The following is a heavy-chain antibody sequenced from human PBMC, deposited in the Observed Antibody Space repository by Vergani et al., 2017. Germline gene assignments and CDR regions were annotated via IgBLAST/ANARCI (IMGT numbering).Heavy chain of an antibody. V-gene: IGHV4-61*02. CDR1: GGSINSHNYY. CDR2: IYRTGRT. CDR3: ARRSGIVYDIFSGTQYFFDF. D-gene: IGHD3-9*01. Sequence: QVQLQESGPGLVKPSQTLSLTCTVSGGSINSHNYYWSWIRQPAGKGLEWIGRIYRTGRTHFNPSLKSRVTISVDTSNNHFSLRLNSLTAVDTAVYYCARRSGIVYDIFSGTQYFFDFWGQGTLVTVSS. J-gene: IGHJ4*02.